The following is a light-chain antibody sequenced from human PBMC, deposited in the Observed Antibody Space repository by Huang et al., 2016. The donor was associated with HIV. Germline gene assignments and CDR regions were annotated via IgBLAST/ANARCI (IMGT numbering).Light chain of an antibody. CDR1: QSVNSK. Sequence: EIVMTQSPATLSLSPGERATLSCRASQSVNSKLACYQQKPGQSPKLLIYGAATSATGVPGRFSGSGSGTEFTLTISSLQSEDFAVYYCQQYSKWPPNTFGQGTKLESK. CDR2: GAA. V-gene: IGKV3-15*01. J-gene: IGKJ2*01. CDR3: QQYSKWPPNT.